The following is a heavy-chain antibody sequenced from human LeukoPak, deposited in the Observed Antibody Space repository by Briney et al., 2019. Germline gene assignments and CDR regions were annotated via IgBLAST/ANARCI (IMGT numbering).Heavy chain of an antibody. Sequence: SETLSLTCTVSGGSISNNNYYWAWIRQPPGKGLECIGSIYYSGSPYYNPSLKSRVTISVDTSKNQFSLRLSSVTAADTAVYYCAKWMTAKTGFDYWGQGTLVTVSS. CDR2: IYYSGSP. V-gene: IGHV4-39*01. D-gene: IGHD1-1*01. CDR3: AKWMTAKTGFDY. J-gene: IGHJ4*02. CDR1: GGSISNNNYY.